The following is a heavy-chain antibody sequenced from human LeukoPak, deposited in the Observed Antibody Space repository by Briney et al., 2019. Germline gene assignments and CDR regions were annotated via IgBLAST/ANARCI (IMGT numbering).Heavy chain of an antibody. Sequence: SETLSLTCTVSGGSISSYYWSWIRQPPGKGLEWIGYIYYSGSTNYNPSLKSRVTISVDTSKNQFSLKLSSVTAADMAVYYCARGLGYCSGGSCYSTNWFDPWGQGTLVTVSS. D-gene: IGHD2-15*01. CDR1: GGSISSYY. J-gene: IGHJ5*02. CDR2: IYYSGST. CDR3: ARGLGYCSGGSCYSTNWFDP. V-gene: IGHV4-59*08.